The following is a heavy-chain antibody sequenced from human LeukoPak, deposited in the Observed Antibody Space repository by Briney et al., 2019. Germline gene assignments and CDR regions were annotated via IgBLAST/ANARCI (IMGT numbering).Heavy chain of an antibody. J-gene: IGHJ3*02. CDR1: SGSISTYY. V-gene: IGHV4-59*08. CDR3: ARHENVLGYCSGGSCYDDAFDI. Sequence: SETLSLTCTASSGSISTYYWSWIRQPPGKGLEWIGYIYYSGSTNYNPSLKSRVTISVDTSKNQFSLKLSSVTAADTAVYYCARHENVLGYCSGGSCYDDAFDIWGQGTMVTVSS. D-gene: IGHD2-15*01. CDR2: IYYSGST.